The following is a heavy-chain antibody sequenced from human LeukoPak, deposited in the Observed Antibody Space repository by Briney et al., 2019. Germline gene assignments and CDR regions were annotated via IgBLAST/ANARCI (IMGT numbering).Heavy chain of an antibody. CDR1: GFIFSSYS. J-gene: IGHJ6*03. CDR2: ISSSSTYI. CDR3: ARDRNSGPPYYYSYMDV. Sequence: PGGSLRLSCAASGFIFSSYSMNWVRQAPGKGLEWVSSISSSSTYIYYADSVKGRFTISRDNAKNSLYQQMNSLRAEDSAVYHCARDRNSGPPYYYSYMDVWGKGTTVTISS. D-gene: IGHD3-16*01. V-gene: IGHV3-21*01.